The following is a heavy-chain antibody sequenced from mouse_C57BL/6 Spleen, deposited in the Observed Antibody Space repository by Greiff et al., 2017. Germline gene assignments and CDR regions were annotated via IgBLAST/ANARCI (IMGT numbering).Heavy chain of an antibody. D-gene: IGHD2-3*01. CDR2: ISSSGST. V-gene: IGHV3-4*01. CDR1: GYSITNVNHW. J-gene: IGHJ2*01. CDR3: ARGGYYVPYFDD. Sequence: EVKLQESGPALVKPSQTVSLTCTVTGYSITNVNHWWNWIRQVSGSKLEWIGYISSSGSTDSNTSLKSRISITRDTSKNQLFLQLNAVTTEDIATYYGARGGYYVPYFDDWGQGTTLSVSS.